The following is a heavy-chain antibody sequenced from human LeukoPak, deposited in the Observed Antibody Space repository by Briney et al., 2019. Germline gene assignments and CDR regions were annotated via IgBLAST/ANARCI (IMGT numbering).Heavy chain of an antibody. CDR2: INHRGAT. J-gene: IGHJ3*01. CDR1: GGSISSYY. D-gene: IGHD1-26*01. V-gene: IGHV4-59*01. CDR3: ARDRSGSYYTFDV. Sequence: SETLSLTCAVSGGSISSYYWSWVRQPPGKGLEWIGYINHRGATKSSPSLKSRVTTSLDASKSQVSLNLNSVTAADTAIYYCARDRSGSYYTFDVWGQGTVVTVSS.